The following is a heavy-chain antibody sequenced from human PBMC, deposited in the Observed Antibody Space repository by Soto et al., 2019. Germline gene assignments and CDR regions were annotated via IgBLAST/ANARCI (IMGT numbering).Heavy chain of an antibody. CDR1: GFTVSDNY. CDR2: IYSGGST. D-gene: IGHD2-8*01. J-gene: IGHJ4*02. V-gene: IGHV3-53*02. CDR3: ARGEHVLALNPSNYYFGY. Sequence: EVQLVETGGGSIQPGGSLRLSCAASGFTVSDNYMSWVRQAPGKGLEWVSVIYSGGSTYYADSVKGRFTISRDNSKNTLYLQMTSLRVEDTAVYYCARGEHVLALNPSNYYFGYWGQGTLVTVSS.